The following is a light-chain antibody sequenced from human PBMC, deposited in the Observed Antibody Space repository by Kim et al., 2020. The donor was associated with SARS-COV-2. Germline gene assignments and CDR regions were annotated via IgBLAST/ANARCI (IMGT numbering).Light chain of an antibody. CDR3: QSYDSSLSGSV. Sequence: QGVTLSCTGSSSNIGAGYDVHWYQQLPGTAPKLLIYGNSNRPSGVPDRFSGSKSGTSASLAITGLQAEDEADYYCQSYDSSLSGSVFGGGTQLTVL. J-gene: IGLJ2*01. CDR1: SSNIGAGYD. V-gene: IGLV1-40*01. CDR2: GNS.